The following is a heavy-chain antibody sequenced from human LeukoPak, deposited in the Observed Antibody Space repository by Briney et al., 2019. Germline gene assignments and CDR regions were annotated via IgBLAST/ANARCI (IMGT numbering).Heavy chain of an antibody. J-gene: IGHJ4*02. V-gene: IGHV4-39*01. CDR3: ARVWFGETTAFDY. Sequence: PSETLSLTCTVSGGSFSSSSYYWGWIRQPPGKGLEWIGSIYYSGSTYYNPSLKSRVTISVDTSKNQFSLKLSSVTAADTAVYYCARVWFGETTAFDYWGQGTLVTVSS. D-gene: IGHD3-10*01. CDR2: IYYSGST. CDR1: GGSFSSSSYY.